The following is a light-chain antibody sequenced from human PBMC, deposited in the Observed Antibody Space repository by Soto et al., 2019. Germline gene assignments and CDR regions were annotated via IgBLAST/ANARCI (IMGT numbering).Light chain of an antibody. V-gene: IGKV3-20*01. J-gene: IGKJ2*01. CDR3: QQYAGSPPYT. CDR1: QTVRYNY. CDR2: GSS. Sequence: EIVLTQSPGTLSFSPGERATLSCRASQTVRYNYVAWYQQKPGQALRLLIYGSSNRASDIPDRFSGSGSGTDFTLTIGRLEPEDSAVYYCQQYAGSPPYTFGQGTKLEIK.